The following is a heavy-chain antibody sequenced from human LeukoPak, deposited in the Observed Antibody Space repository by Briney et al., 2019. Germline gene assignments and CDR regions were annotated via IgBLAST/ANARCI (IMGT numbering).Heavy chain of an antibody. Sequence: GGSLRLSCAASGFTLSSSGMNWVRQAPGKGLEWVSSITSSSTYIYYADSVKGRFTVSRDNSKNTLYLQMNSLRAEDTAVYYCAKGGPLSSGWYHDYWGQGTLVTVSS. D-gene: IGHD6-19*01. CDR2: ITSSSTYI. J-gene: IGHJ4*02. CDR3: AKGGPLSSGWYHDY. V-gene: IGHV3-21*04. CDR1: GFTLSSSG.